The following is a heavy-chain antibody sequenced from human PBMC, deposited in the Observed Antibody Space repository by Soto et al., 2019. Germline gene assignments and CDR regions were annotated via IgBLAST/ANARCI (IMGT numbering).Heavy chain of an antibody. CDR3: GASAAAGTGIYYYYYYGMDV. CDR2: IYPGNSDI. V-gene: IGHV5-51*01. D-gene: IGHD6-13*01. CDR1: GYSFTSYW. J-gene: IGHJ6*02. Sequence: GESLKISCKGSGYSFTSYWIGWVRQMPGKGLEWMGIIYPGNSDIRYSPSFQGQVTISADKSISTAYLQWSSLKASDTAMYYCGASAAAGTGIYYYYYYGMDVWGQGTTVTVS.